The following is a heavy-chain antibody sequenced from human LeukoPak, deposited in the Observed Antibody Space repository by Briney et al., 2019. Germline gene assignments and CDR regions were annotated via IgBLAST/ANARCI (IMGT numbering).Heavy chain of an antibody. CDR2: TYSGGST. V-gene: IGHV3-66*01. CDR1: GFTVSSNY. CDR3: ARGIEVGSGYMDV. Sequence: GGSLRLSCAASGFTVSSNYMTWARQAPGKGLEWVSVTYSGGSTYYADSVKGRFTISRDNSKNTLYLQMNSLRVEDTAVYYCARGIEVGSGYMDVWGKGTTVTISS. J-gene: IGHJ6*03. D-gene: IGHD3-22*01.